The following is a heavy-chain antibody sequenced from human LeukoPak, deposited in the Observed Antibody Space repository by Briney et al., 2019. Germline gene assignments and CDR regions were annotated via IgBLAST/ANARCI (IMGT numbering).Heavy chain of an antibody. J-gene: IGHJ4*02. CDR3: AKPSGFHYDFSPTYYFDY. D-gene: IGHD3-3*01. V-gene: IGHV3-9*01. CDR1: GVTFEDYA. Sequence: GRSLRLSCAASGVTFEDYAMHWVRQAPGKGLEWVSGISWNSGSIGYADSVKGRFTISRDNSKNTLYLQMNSLRAEDTAVYYCAKPSGFHYDFSPTYYFDYWGQGTLVTVSS. CDR2: ISWNSGSI.